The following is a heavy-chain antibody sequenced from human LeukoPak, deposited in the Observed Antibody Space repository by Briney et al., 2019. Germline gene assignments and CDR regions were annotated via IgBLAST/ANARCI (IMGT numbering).Heavy chain of an antibody. CDR2: ISGSGGST. J-gene: IGHJ3*02. D-gene: IGHD2-2*01. CDR1: GFTFSTYA. Sequence: TGGSLRLSCAASGFTFSTYAMSWVRQAPGKGLEWVSAISGSGGSTYYADSVKGRFTISRDNSKNTLYLQMNSLRAEDTAVYYCAKVGCSSTSCYAGIGAFDIWGQGTMVTVSS. CDR3: AKVGCSSTSCYAGIGAFDI. V-gene: IGHV3-23*01.